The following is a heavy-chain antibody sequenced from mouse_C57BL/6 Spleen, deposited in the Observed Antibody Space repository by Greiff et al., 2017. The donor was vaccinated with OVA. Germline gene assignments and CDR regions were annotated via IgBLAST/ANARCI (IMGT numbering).Heavy chain of an antibody. CDR3: ARKANWPLYYFDY. V-gene: IGHV5-17*01. D-gene: IGHD4-1*01. Sequence: EVRLVESGGGLVKPGGSLKLSCAASGFTFSDYGMHWVRQAPEKGLEWVAYISSGSSTIYYADTVKGRFTISRDNAKNTLFLQMTSLRSEDTAMYYCARKANWPLYYFDYWGKGTTLTVSS. CDR1: GFTFSDYG. J-gene: IGHJ2*01. CDR2: ISSGSSTI.